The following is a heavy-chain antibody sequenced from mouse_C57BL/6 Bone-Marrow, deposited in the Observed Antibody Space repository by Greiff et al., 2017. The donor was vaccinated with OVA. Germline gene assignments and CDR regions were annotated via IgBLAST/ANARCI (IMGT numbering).Heavy chain of an antibody. J-gene: IGHJ1*03. CDR3: ARWAVYGSSPYWYFDV. CDR2: IDPSDSYT. Sequence: QVQLQQPGAELVRPGTSVKLSCKASGYTFTSYWMHWVKQRPGQGLEWIGVIDPSDSYTNYNQKFKGKATLTVDTSSSTAYMQLSSLTSEDSAVYYCARWAVYGSSPYWYFDVWGTGTTVTVSS. V-gene: IGHV1-59*01. CDR1: GYTFTSYW. D-gene: IGHD1-1*01.